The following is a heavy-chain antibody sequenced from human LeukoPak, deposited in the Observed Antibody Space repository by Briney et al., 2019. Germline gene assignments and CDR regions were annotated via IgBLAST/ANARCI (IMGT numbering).Heavy chain of an antibody. D-gene: IGHD6-13*01. V-gene: IGHV3-48*01. CDR1: GFTFSSYE. CDR3: ARDSLAAAVKFDY. CDR2: ISSSSSTI. Sequence: PGGSLRLSCAASGFTFSSYEMNWVRQAPGKGLEWVSYISSSSSTIYYADSVKGRFTISRDNAKNSLYLQMNSLRAEDTAVYYCARDSLAAAVKFDYWGQGTLVTVSS. J-gene: IGHJ4*02.